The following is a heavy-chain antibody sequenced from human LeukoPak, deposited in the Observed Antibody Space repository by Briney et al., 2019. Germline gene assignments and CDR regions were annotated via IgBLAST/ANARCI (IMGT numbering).Heavy chain of an antibody. CDR2: IKQDGNEK. CDR1: GFTFTRYW. V-gene: IGHV3-7*01. D-gene: IGHD6-13*01. Sequence: GGSLRLSCAASGFTFTRYWMSWVRQAPGKGLEGVANIKQDGNEKYYVDSVKGRFTISRDNAKNSLYLQMNSLRAEDTAVYYCARKDYTSSWYFLYWGQGTLVTVSS. CDR3: ARKDYTSSWYFLY. J-gene: IGHJ4*02.